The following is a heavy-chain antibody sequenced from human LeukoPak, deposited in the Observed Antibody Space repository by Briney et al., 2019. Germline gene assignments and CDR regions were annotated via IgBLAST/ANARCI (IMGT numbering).Heavy chain of an antibody. D-gene: IGHD4-11*01. J-gene: IGHJ6*03. CDR2: IYYSGST. CDR3: ARGRVSSSTWYSTYYYFFYMDF. CDR1: GGSISSSSYY. V-gene: IGHV4-39*07. Sequence: SETLSLTCNVSGGSISSSSYYWGWIRQPPGKGLEWIGSIYYSGSTYYNPSLNGRVSISRDTSNNFFSLRLRSVTAADTAVYFCARGRVSSSTWYSTYYYFFYMDFWGKGTTVTVSS.